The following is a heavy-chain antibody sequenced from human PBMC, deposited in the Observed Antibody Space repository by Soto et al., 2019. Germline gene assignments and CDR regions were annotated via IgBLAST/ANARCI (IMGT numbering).Heavy chain of an antibody. V-gene: IGHV4-31*03. J-gene: IGHJ4*02. CDR2: IYYSGIT. Sequence: QVQLQESGPGLVKPSQTLSLTCTVSGGSISSGGYYWTWIRQHPGKGLEWIGYIYYSGITFYNPSLKSRVTISVDTSKHQFSLKLNSVTAADTAVYYCARDEVQGLAADGRFDYWGQGTLVTVSS. CDR3: ARDEVQGLAADGRFDY. CDR1: GGSISSGGYY. D-gene: IGHD6-13*01.